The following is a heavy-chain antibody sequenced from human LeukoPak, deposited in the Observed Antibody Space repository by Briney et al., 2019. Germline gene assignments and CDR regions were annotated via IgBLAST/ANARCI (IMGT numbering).Heavy chain of an antibody. CDR1: GYILTELS. CDR2: FDPENGET. Sequence: ASVKVSCKVSGYILTELSMHWVRQAPLKGLEWMGGFDPENGETIYAQKIQSRVTMTEDTSTDTAFMELSSLRSEDTAVYYCATGKVRGIAVLYWGQGTLVTVSS. J-gene: IGHJ4*02. V-gene: IGHV1-24*01. D-gene: IGHD6-19*01. CDR3: ATGKVRGIAVLY.